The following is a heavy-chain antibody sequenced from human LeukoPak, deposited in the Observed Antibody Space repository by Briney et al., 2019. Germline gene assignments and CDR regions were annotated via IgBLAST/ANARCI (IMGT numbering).Heavy chain of an antibody. CDR2: IKSKTDGGTT. Sequence: GGSLRLSCAASGFTVSNAWMSWVRQAPGKGLEWDGRIKSKTDGGTTDYAAPVKGRFTISRDDSKNTLYLQMNSLKTEDTAVYYCTTVVGATIDDAFDIWGQGTMVTVSS. CDR3: TTVVGATIDDAFDI. J-gene: IGHJ3*02. D-gene: IGHD1-26*01. CDR1: GFTVSNAW. V-gene: IGHV3-15*01.